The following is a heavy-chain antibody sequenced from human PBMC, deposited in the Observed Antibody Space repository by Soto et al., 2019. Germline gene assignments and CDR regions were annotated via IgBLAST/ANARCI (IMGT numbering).Heavy chain of an antibody. J-gene: IGHJ6*02. D-gene: IGHD6-19*01. CDR1: GYTFTSYG. CDR2: ISAYNGNT. Sequence: GASVKVSCKASGYTFTSYGISWVRQAPGQGLEWMGWISAYNGNTNHAQKLQGRVTMTTDTSTSTAYMELRSLRSDDTAVYYCARGSGWYMSHYYYGMDVWGQGTTVTVSS. CDR3: ARGSGWYMSHYYYGMDV. V-gene: IGHV1-18*01.